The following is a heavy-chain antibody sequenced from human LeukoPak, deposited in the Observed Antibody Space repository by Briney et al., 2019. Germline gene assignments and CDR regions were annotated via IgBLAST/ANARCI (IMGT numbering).Heavy chain of an antibody. Sequence: GGSLRLSCAASGFTFSSYAMHWVRQAPGKGLEWVAVISYDGSNKYYADSVKGRFTISRDNSKNTLYLQMNSLRAEDTAVYYCARDGRVAAAAPGYYGMDVWGQGTTVTVSS. CDR1: GFTFSSYA. CDR3: ARDGRVAAAAPGYYGMDV. CDR2: ISYDGSNK. J-gene: IGHJ6*02. D-gene: IGHD6-13*01. V-gene: IGHV3-30-3*01.